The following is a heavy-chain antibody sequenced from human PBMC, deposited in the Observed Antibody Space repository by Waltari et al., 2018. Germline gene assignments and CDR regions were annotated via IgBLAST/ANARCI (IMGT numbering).Heavy chain of an antibody. CDR1: RFPFSRYA. CDR2: VGGDGAAP. J-gene: IGHJ4*02. V-gene: IGHV3-23*01. Sequence: EVHLLESGGDLVHPGGSLRLSCAASRFPFSRYAMNWVRQAPGRGWEWVARVGGDGAAPIYADSVKGRFTIARDNSKTTLYLQMNSLRVEDTAVYYCATLYSDYADYWGQGTLVTVSS. CDR3: ATLYSDYADY. D-gene: IGHD4-4*01.